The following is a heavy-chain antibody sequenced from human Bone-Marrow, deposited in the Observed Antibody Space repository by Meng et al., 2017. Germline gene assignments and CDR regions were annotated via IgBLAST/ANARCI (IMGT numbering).Heavy chain of an antibody. CDR3: ARSCLGWSYYSAGDY. CDR1: GYSFTSYW. D-gene: IGHD1-26*01. Sequence: GESLKISCKGSGYSFTSYWIGWVRQMPGKGLEWMGIIYPGDSDTRYSPSFQGQVTISADKSISAAYLQWSSLKTSDTAMYYCARSCLGWSYYSAGDYWGQGTLVTVSS. V-gene: IGHV5-51*01. J-gene: IGHJ4*02. CDR2: IYPGDSDT.